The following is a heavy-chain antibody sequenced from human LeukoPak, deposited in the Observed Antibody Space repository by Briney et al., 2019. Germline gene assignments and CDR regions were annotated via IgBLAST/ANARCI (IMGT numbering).Heavy chain of an antibody. J-gene: IGHJ1*01. V-gene: IGHV3-21*01. CDR2: ISSSSSHM. CDR3: VRDSGSSYGYYFLH. CDR1: GFSVSTKY. Sequence: GGSLRLSCAASGFSVSTKYMSWVRQAPGKGLEWVSSISSSSSHMFYADSVKGRFSISRDNANNSLYLQMNSLRAEDTAVYYCVRDSGSSYGYYFLHWGQGTLVTVSS. D-gene: IGHD1-26*01.